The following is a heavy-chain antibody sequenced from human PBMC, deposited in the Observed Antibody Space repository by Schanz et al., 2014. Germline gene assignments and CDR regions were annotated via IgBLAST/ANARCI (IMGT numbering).Heavy chain of an antibody. Sequence: QLQLQESGSGLVKPSQTLSLTCAVSGASITSGTYSWSWIRQPPGKGLEWIGYIYHGGSTYHSPSLKVRVTISVDSSKNQFSLRLNSVTAADTAVYYCARGTDYGSGSNWYFDLWGRGTLVTVSS. CDR3: ARGTDYGSGSNWYFDL. CDR2: IYHGGST. D-gene: IGHD3-10*01. J-gene: IGHJ2*01. CDR1: GASITSGTYS. V-gene: IGHV4-30-2*01.